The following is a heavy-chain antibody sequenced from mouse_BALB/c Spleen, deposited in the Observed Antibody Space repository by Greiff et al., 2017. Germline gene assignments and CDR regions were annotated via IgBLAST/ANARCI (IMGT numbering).Heavy chain of an antibody. CDR1: GYTFSSYW. Sequence: VMLVESGAELMKPGASVKISCKATGYTFSSYWIEWVKQRPGHGLEWIGEILPGSGSTNYNEKFKGKATFTADTSSNTAYMQLSSLTSEDSAVYYCARRGNYLYYAMDYWGQGTSVTVSS. J-gene: IGHJ4*01. CDR3: ARRGNYLYYAMDY. CDR2: ILPGSGST. D-gene: IGHD2-1*01. V-gene: IGHV1-9*01.